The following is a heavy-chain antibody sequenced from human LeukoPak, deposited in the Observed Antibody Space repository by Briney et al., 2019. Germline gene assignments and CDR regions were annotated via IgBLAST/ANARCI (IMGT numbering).Heavy chain of an antibody. CDR2: VNPNSGNT. D-gene: IGHD3-22*01. V-gene: IGHV1-8*03. CDR1: GYTFTSYD. Sequence: ASVKVSCKASGYTFTSYDISWVRQATGQGLEWMGWVNPNSGNTGYAQKFQGRVTITRNTSISTAYMELSSLRSEDTAVYYCARSYYDSSGYYRDNNWFDPWGQGTLVTVSS. CDR3: ARSYYDSSGYYRDNNWFDP. J-gene: IGHJ5*02.